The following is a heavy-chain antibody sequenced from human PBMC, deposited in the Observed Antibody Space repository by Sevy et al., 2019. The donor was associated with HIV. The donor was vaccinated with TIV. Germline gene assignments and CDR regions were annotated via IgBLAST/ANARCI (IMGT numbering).Heavy chain of an antibody. CDR1: TFTFSDYW. D-gene: IGHD2-2*01. CDR3: AFQVNSAKPVVLDY. Sequence: AGSLRLSCAASTFTFSDYWMTWVRQAPGKGPEWVANINRDGGETDYVDSVKGRFTISRDNAKKSLYLQMNNLRVEDTAVYYCAFQVNSAKPVVLDYWGQGTLVTVSS. V-gene: IGHV3-7*01. CDR2: INRDGGET. J-gene: IGHJ4*02.